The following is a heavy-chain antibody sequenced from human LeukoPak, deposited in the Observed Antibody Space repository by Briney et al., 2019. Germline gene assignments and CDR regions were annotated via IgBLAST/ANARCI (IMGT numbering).Heavy chain of an antibody. Sequence: SETLSLTCTVSGGSISSSNYYWGWIRQPPGKGLEWIGSIFYSGSTYYNPSLKSRVTISVDTSKNQFSLKLSSVTAADTAVYYCARIWKHYANAFDIWGQGTMVTVSS. CDR1: GGSISSSNYY. CDR3: ARIWKHYANAFDI. D-gene: IGHD2-2*01. V-gene: IGHV4-39*01. J-gene: IGHJ3*02. CDR2: IFYSGST.